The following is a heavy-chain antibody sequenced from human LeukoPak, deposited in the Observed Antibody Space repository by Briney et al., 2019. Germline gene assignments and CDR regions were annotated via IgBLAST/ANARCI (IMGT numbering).Heavy chain of an antibody. CDR2: IYYSGST. J-gene: IGHJ3*02. D-gene: IGHD6-25*01. V-gene: IGHV4-59*08. Sequence: SETLSLTCAVSGGSISSYYWSWIRQPPGKGLEWIGDIYYSGSTNYKPSLKSRVTISVDTSKNQISLNLRSVTAADTAVYYCARHSGRGNAFDIWGQGTRVTVSS. CDR1: GGSISSYY. CDR3: ARHSGRGNAFDI.